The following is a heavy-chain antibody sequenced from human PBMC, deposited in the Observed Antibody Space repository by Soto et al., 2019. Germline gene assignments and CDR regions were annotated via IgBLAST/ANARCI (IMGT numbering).Heavy chain of an antibody. CDR1: GFTFSSYA. D-gene: IGHD6-13*01. CDR2: ISSSSSTI. J-gene: IGHJ3*02. CDR3: AREEGIAAAEDAFDI. Sequence: GGSLRLSCAASGFTFSSYAMSWVRQAPGKGLEWVSYISSSSSTIYYADSVKGRFTISRDNAKNSLYLQMNSLRDEDTAVYYCAREEGIAAAEDAFDIWGQGTMVTVSS. V-gene: IGHV3-48*02.